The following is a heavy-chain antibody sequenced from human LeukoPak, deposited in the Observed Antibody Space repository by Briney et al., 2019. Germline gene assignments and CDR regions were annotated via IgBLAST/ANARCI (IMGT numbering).Heavy chain of an antibody. D-gene: IGHD4-17*01. CDR2: INPNSGGT. V-gene: IGHV1-2*02. Sequence: ASVKVSRKASGYTFTGYYMHWVRQAPGQGLEWMGWINPNSGGTNYAQKFQGRVTMTRDTSISTAYMELSRLRSDDTAVYYCARDSATVTTSGAFGIWGQGTMVTVSS. CDR3: ARDSATVTTSGAFGI. CDR1: GYTFTGYY. J-gene: IGHJ3*02.